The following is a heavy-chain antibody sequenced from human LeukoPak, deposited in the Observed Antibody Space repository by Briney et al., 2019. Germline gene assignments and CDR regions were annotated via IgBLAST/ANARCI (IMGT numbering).Heavy chain of an antibody. V-gene: IGHV1-18*01. D-gene: IGHD2-15*01. J-gene: IGHJ4*02. CDR3: ARRGGYCSGGSCYEFDY. Sequence: ASVKVSCKASGYTFSSFGISWVRQAPGQGLEWMGWISAYNGDTNYAQKLQGRVTMTTDTSTNTAYMELRSLRSDDTAVYYCARRGGYCSGGSCYEFDYWGQGTLVTVSS. CDR2: ISAYNGDT. CDR1: GYTFSSFG.